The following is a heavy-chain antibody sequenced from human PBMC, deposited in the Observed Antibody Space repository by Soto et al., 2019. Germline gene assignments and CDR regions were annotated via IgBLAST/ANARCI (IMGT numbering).Heavy chain of an antibody. CDR2: IYFSGST. D-gene: IGHD3-10*01. V-gene: IGHV4-59*08. J-gene: IGHJ4*02. CDR3: ARRYGGAVDY. CDR1: GGSISNYY. Sequence: QVQLQESGPGLVKPSETLSLTCTVSGGSISNYYWSWIRQPPGKGLEWIGYIYFSGSTNYNPSLKSRVTLSVDTSKTQFSLKLSSVTAADTAVYSCARRYGGAVDYWGQGTLVTVSS.